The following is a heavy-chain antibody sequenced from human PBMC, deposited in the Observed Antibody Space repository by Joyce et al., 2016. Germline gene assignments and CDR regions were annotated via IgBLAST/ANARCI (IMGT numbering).Heavy chain of an antibody. CDR1: GFTFTGYY. CDR3: AREGLTKGGFDY. D-gene: IGHD1-26*01. CDR2: IKNDSGDT. Sequence: QVQLVQSGTQVKKPGASVKVSCTASGFTFTGYYMPWVRQDPGQGLEMLGRIKNDSGDTNYTKNLQGRITMTRDTSIKTADVEVTRRRSDDTGVYHCAREGLTKGGFDYWGLGTLVTVSS. V-gene: IGHV1-2*02. J-gene: IGHJ4*02.